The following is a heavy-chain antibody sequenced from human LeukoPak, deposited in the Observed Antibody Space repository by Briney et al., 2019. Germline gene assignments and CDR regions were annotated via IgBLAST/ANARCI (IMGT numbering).Heavy chain of an antibody. J-gene: IGHJ4*02. CDR3: ARVMITFGGDPAFDY. Sequence: PGGSLRLSCAASGFTFDDYGMSWVRQAPGKGLEWVSGINWNGGSTGYADSVKGRFTISRDNAKNSLYLQMNSLRAEDTALYYCARVMITFGGDPAFDYWGQGTLVTVSS. CDR2: INWNGGST. CDR1: GFTFDDYG. V-gene: IGHV3-20*04. D-gene: IGHD3-16*01.